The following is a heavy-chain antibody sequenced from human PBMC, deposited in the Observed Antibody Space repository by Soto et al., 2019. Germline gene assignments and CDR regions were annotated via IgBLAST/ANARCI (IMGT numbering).Heavy chain of an antibody. CDR3: AKDQERVTAAPDY. Sequence: GESLKISCAASGFTFSSYAMSWVRQAPGKGLEWVSAISGSGGSTYYADSVKGRFTISRDNSKNTLYLQMNSLRAEDTAVYYCAKDQERVTAAPDYWGQGTLVTVSS. CDR1: GFTFSSYA. J-gene: IGHJ4*02. D-gene: IGHD2-21*02. V-gene: IGHV3-23*01. CDR2: ISGSGGST.